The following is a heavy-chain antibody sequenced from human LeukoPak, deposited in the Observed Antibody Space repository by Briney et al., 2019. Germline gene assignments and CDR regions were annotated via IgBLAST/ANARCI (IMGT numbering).Heavy chain of an antibody. D-gene: IGHD3-22*01. J-gene: IGHJ4*02. V-gene: IGHV4-34*01. CDR1: GGSFSGYY. CDR3: ARRHYYDSSGYYRN. Sequence: TASETLSLTCAVYGGSFSGYYWSWIRQPPGKGLEWIGEINHSGSTNYNPSLKSRVTISVGTSKNQFSLKLSSVTAADTAVYYCARRHYYDSSGYYRNWGQGTLVTVSS. CDR2: INHSGST.